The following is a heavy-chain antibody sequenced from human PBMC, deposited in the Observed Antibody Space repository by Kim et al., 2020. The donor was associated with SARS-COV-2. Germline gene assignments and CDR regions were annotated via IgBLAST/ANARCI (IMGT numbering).Heavy chain of an antibody. CDR1: GFTFSSYG. Sequence: GGSLRLSCAASGFTFSSYGMHWVRQAPGKGLEWVAVISYDGSNKYYADSVKGRFTISRDNSKNTLYLQMNSLRAEDTAVYYCARDRRITMVRGVILYYYGMDVWGQGTTVTVSS. V-gene: IGHV3-33*05. CDR2: ISYDGSNK. CDR3: ARDRRITMVRGVILYYYGMDV. D-gene: IGHD3-10*01. J-gene: IGHJ6*02.